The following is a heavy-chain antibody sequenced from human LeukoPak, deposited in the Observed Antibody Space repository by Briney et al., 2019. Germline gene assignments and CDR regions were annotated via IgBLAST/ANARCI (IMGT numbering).Heavy chain of an antibody. D-gene: IGHD5-18*01. CDR2: INPNSGGT. J-gene: IGHJ6*03. CDR1: GYTFTGYY. CDR3: ARADTAMGYYYYYYMDV. V-gene: IGHV1-2*02. Sequence: ASVKVSCKASGYTFTGYYMHWVRQAPGQGLEWMGWINPNSGGTNYAQKFQGRVTMTRDTSISTAYMELSSLRSEDTAVYYCARADTAMGYYYYYYMDVWGKGTTVTVSS.